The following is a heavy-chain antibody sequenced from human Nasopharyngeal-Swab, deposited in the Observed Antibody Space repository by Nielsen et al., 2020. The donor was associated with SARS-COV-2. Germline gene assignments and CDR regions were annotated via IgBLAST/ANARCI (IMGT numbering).Heavy chain of an antibody. CDR2: ISYDGSSN. V-gene: IGHV3-30-3*01. D-gene: IGHD3-22*01. J-gene: IGHJ5*02. CDR1: GFIFSTYA. CDR3: ARPARRGLNWFDP. Sequence: GESLKISCVASGFIFSTYAMHWVRQAPGKGLEWVALISYDGSSNYYAHSVKGRFTISRDNSKNTLYLQMNSLRGEDTAVYYCARPARRGLNWFDPWGQGTLVTVSS.